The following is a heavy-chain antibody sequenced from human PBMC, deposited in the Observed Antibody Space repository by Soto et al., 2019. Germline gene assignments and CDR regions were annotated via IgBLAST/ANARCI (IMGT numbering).Heavy chain of an antibody. J-gene: IGHJ2*01. Sequence: VQLVESGGGVVQPGRSLRLSCAASGFTFSSYGMHWVRQAPGKGLEWVAVIWYDGSNKYYADSVKGRFTISRDNSKNTLYLQMNSLRAEDTAVYYCARAKTKFRILSIFDLWGRGTLVTVSS. CDR1: GFTFSSYG. V-gene: IGHV3-33*01. D-gene: IGHD2-15*01. CDR3: ARAKTKFRILSIFDL. CDR2: IWYDGSNK.